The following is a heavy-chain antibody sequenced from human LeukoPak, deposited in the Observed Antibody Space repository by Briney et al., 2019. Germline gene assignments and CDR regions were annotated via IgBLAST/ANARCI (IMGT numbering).Heavy chain of an antibody. V-gene: IGHV4-34*01. Sequence: PSETLSLTCAVYGGSFSGYYWSWIRQPPGKGLEWIGEINHSGSTNYNPSLKSRVTISVDTSKNQFSLKLSSVTAADTAVYYCAEYYYGSGSYRAYWGQGTLVTVSS. CDR2: INHSGST. CDR1: GGSFSGYY. J-gene: IGHJ4*02. CDR3: AEYYYGSGSYRAY. D-gene: IGHD3-10*01.